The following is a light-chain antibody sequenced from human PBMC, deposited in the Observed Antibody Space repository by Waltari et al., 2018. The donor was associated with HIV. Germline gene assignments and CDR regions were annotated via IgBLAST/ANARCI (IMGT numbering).Light chain of an antibody. Sequence: EIVMTQSPATLSVSLGERVTLSCRASQSVSTNLAWYQQKPGQAPRLLIYGASTRATGIPARFSGSGSGTDFTLTISSLQSEDFAVYYCQQFIFWPFSFGQGTKLEIK. CDR3: QQFIFWPFS. CDR2: GAS. V-gene: IGKV3-15*01. J-gene: IGKJ2*03. CDR1: QSVSTN.